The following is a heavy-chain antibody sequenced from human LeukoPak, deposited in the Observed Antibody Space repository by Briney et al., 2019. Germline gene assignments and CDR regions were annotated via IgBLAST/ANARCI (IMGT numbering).Heavy chain of an antibody. CDR1: GFTFSNSA. CDR2: ITVSGGDT. CDR3: AQARGDTNWTFDY. J-gene: IGHJ4*02. D-gene: IGHD1-1*01. Sequence: PGGSLRLSCAASGFTFSNSAMSWVRQAPGKGLEWVSVITVSGGDTQPAESVKGRFTISRDNSRNTLYLQMNSLRADDTAIYYCAQARGDTNWTFDYWGQGALVTVSS. V-gene: IGHV3-23*01.